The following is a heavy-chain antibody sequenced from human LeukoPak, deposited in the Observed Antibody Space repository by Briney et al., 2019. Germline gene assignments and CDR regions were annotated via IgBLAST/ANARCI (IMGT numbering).Heavy chain of an antibody. Sequence: GGSLRLSCAASGFTFSSYSMNWVRQAPGKGLEWVSSISSSSSYIYYADSVKGRFTISRDNAKNSLYLQMNSLRAEDTAVYYCAREGDGYNLLGDYYYGMDVWGQGTTVTVSS. CDR2: ISSSSSYI. CDR1: GFTFSSYS. J-gene: IGHJ6*02. V-gene: IGHV3-21*01. CDR3: AREGDGYNLLGDYYYGMDV. D-gene: IGHD5-24*01.